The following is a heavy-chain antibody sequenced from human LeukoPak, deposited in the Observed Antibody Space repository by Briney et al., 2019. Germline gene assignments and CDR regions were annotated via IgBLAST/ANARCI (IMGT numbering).Heavy chain of an antibody. V-gene: IGHV4-39*01. D-gene: IGHD6-25*01. CDR1: GGSISTSTYC. CDR3: ARHPSSAWHADY. J-gene: IGHJ4*01. CDR2: ISYSGTT. Sequence: PSETLSLTCTVSGGSISTSTYCWGWIRQPPGKGLEWIGSISYSGTTYYNPSLKSRVTISVDTSNNQFSLRLTSVTAADTAVYFCARHPSSAWHADYWGRGTLVTVSS.